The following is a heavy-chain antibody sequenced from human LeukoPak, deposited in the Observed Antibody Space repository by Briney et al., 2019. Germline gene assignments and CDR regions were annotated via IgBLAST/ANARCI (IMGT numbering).Heavy chain of an antibody. CDR3: ARVFRGAVTANWFDL. Sequence: SETLSLTCSVSGGSINGNYWTWIRQPLGKGLEWIGYIYDDGTTNYNPSLESRLTMSIDRSASHFSLTLRSVTAADTAVYYCARVFRGAVTANWFDLWGQGTLVSVSS. J-gene: IGHJ5*02. CDR2: IYDDGTT. V-gene: IGHV4-59*01. D-gene: IGHD2-21*02. CDR1: GGSINGNY.